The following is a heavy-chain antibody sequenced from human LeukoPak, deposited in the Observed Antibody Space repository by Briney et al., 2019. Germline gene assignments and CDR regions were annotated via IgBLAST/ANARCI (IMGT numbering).Heavy chain of an antibody. J-gene: IGHJ4*02. Sequence: GGSLRLSCAASGFTFSSYAMSWVRQAPGKGLEWVSAISGSGGSTYYADSVKGRFTISRDNSKNTLYLQMNSLRAEDTAVYYCAKTPLYDFWSGYYTAPFDYWGQGTLVTVSS. CDR1: GFTFSSYA. D-gene: IGHD3-3*01. V-gene: IGHV3-23*01. CDR3: AKTPLYDFWSGYYTAPFDY. CDR2: ISGSGGST.